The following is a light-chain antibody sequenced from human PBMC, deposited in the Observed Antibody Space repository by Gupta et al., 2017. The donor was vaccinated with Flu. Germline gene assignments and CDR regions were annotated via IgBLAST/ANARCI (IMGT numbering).Light chain of an antibody. V-gene: IGKV1-33*01. CDR2: DAS. CDR3: HQYYNLPSFT. Sequence: DIQMTQSPSSLSASVGDRVTITCQASQDISNYLNWYQQKPGKAPKLLIYDASNWETGVPSRFGGSGSGKDFPFTISSRQQEDIAAYYYHQYYNLPSFTFGPGTKVDIK. J-gene: IGKJ3*01. CDR1: QDISNY.